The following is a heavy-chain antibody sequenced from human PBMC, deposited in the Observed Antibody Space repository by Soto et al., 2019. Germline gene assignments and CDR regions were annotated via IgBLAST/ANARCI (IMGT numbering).Heavy chain of an antibody. Sequence: QVQLVQSGAEVKKPGSSVKVSCKASRGTFSSYAISWVRPAPGQGLEWMGGIISIFGTANYAQKFQGRVTITADESKSPAYRELSSLRSEDTAVYYCAMSPREGPQPAFDIWGQGTMVTVSS. J-gene: IGHJ3*02. CDR1: RGTFSSYA. CDR3: AMSPREGPQPAFDI. D-gene: IGHD1-1*01. V-gene: IGHV1-69*12. CDR2: IISIFGTA.